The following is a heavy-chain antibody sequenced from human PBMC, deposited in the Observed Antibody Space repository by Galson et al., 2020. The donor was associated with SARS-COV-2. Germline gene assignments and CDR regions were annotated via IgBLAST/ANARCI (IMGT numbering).Heavy chain of an antibody. CDR3: ARVILKRGLGGLCSSTSCYRDVGGFDP. V-gene: IGHV1-2*02. J-gene: IGHJ5*02. D-gene: IGHD2-2*02. CDR1: GYTFTGYY. CDR2: INPNSGGT. Sequence: ASVKVSCKASGYTFTGYYMHWVRQAPGQGLEWMGWINPNSGGTNYAQKFQGRVTMTRDTSISTAYMELSRMRSDDTAVYYCARVILKRGLGGLCSSTSCYRDVGGFDPWGQGTLVTVSS.